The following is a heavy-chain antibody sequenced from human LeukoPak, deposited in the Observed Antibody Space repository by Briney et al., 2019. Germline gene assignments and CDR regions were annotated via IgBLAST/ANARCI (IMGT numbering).Heavy chain of an antibody. Sequence: GGSLRLSCAASGFTFNTAWMSWVRRAPGKGREWVARVRSGGTTDYGATAKGRFSISRDDSTNTVTLQMNSLTIEDTAVFYCAADVPDNGAQIDYWGQGTRVTVSS. CDR1: GFTFNTAW. CDR2: VRSGGTT. J-gene: IGHJ4*02. V-gene: IGHV3-15*01. CDR3: AADVPDNGAQIDY. D-gene: IGHD4-17*01.